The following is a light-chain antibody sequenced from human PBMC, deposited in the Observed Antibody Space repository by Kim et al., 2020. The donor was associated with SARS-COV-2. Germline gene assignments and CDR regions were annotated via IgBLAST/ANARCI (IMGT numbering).Light chain of an antibody. CDR3: QQYYSTPRWT. V-gene: IGKV4-1*01. Sequence: DIVMTQSPDSLAVSLGERATINCKSSQSVLYSSNNMNYLAWYQQKPRQPPKLLIYWASTRESGVPDRFSGSGSGTDFTLTISSLQAEDVAVYYCQQYYSTPRWTFGQGTKVDIK. CDR2: WAS. J-gene: IGKJ1*01. CDR1: QSVLYSSNNMNY.